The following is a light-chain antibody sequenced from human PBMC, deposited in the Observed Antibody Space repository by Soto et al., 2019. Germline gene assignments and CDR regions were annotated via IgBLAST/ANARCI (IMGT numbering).Light chain of an antibody. CDR1: SSDVGGYNC. V-gene: IGLV2-8*01. CDR3: SSYGGSDNLI. CDR2: EDI. Sequence: QSALTQPPSASGSPGQSVTISCTGSSSDVGGYNCVSWFQQHPGKAPKLMIFEDIKRPSGVPDRFSASKSGNTAFLTVSGLQAEDEADYYCSSYGGSDNLIFGGGTKLTVL. J-gene: IGLJ2*01.